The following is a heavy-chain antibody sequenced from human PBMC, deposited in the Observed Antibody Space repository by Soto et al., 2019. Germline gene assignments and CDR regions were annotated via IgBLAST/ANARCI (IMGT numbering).Heavy chain of an antibody. CDR2: ISYHGSDK. Sequence: QVQLVESGGGEVQPGRSLRLSCAASGFTFSNYGMHWVRQAPGKGLEWVAVISYHGSDKYYADSVKGRFTISRDNSKNTLYLQMDSLRAEDTAVYYCAKDHLMTTVTTVGYWGQGTLVTVSS. J-gene: IGHJ4*02. CDR1: GFTFSNYG. D-gene: IGHD4-17*01. V-gene: IGHV3-30*18. CDR3: AKDHLMTTVTTVGY.